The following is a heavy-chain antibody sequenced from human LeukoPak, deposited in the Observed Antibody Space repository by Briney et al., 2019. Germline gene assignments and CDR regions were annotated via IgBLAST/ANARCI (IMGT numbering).Heavy chain of an antibody. V-gene: IGHV3-33*08. CDR2: IWYDGSNT. D-gene: IGHD1-26*01. CDR1: EFSFRAHE. J-gene: IGHJ4*02. Sequence: GGSLRLSCAASEFSFRAHEDHWVRQAPGKGLEWVAIIWYDGSNTYHSDSVKGRFTISRDNSKNTLFLQMNSLTADDTAVYYCARDRGTSSSAGYFVDSWGQGTLVTVSS. CDR3: ARDRGTSSSAGYFVDS.